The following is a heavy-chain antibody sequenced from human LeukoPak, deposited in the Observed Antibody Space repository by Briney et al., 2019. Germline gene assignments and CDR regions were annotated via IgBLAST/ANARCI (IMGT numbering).Heavy chain of an antibody. J-gene: IGHJ4*02. Sequence: PGGSLRLSCAASGFAFSDYSMNWVRQAPGKGLEWVSYISSSSSTIYYADSVKGRFTISRDNAKNSLSLQMNSLRDEDTAVYYCATDCSGGGCRNFDHWGQGTLVTVSS. CDR3: ATDCSGGGCRNFDH. D-gene: IGHD2-15*01. CDR2: ISSSSSTI. CDR1: GFAFSDYS. V-gene: IGHV3-48*02.